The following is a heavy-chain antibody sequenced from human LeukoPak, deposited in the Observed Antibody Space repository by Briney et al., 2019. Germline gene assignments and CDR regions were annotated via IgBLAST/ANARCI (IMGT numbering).Heavy chain of an antibody. CDR1: GFTVSSYY. D-gene: IGHD1-1*01. J-gene: IGHJ6*02. CDR2: IYSGGST. V-gene: IGHV3-53*01. Sequence: PGGSLRLSCAASGFTVSSYYMSWVRQAPGKGLEWVSVIYSGGSTYYADSVKGRFTISRDNSKNTLYLQMNSLRVEDTAVYYCARSRNWNFLFFDYYYYGMDVWGQGTTVTVSS. CDR3: ARSRNWNFLFFDYYYYGMDV.